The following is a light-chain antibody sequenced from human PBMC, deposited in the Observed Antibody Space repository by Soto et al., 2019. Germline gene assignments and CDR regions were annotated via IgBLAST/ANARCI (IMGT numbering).Light chain of an antibody. V-gene: IGKV3-20*01. CDR1: QSVSSSY. J-gene: IGKJ4*01. Sequence: EIVLTQSPGTLSLSPGERATLSCRASQSVSSSYLAWYQQKPGQAPRLLIYGASSRATGIPDRFSGSGSGTDFTLTISRLEPEDFALYYCQQYCSSLLTFGGATKLQIK. CDR3: QQYCSSLLT. CDR2: GAS.